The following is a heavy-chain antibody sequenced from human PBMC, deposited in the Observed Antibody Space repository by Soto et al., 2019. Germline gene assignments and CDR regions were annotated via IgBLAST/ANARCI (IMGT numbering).Heavy chain of an antibody. V-gene: IGHV1-69*01. CDR2: LIPVLGTT. J-gene: IGHJ5*02. D-gene: IGHD5-18*01. Sequence: QLQLLQSGAEVKKPGSSVKVSCKASGGTLSTYAVTWVRQAPGQGLEWMGGLIPVLGTTTYAPKFQDRVTITADESTNTAYLEVNNLRFEDTAVYYCARGGTALVTAGWLGPWCQGNPVTVSS. CDR3: ARGGTALVTAGWLGP. CDR1: GGTLSTYA.